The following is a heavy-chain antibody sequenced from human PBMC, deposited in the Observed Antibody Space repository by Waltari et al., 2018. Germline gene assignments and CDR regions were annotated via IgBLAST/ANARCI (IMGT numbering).Heavy chain of an antibody. CDR3: ARQGASYDFWSGYSGYFDY. CDR1: GGSISSSSYY. CDR2: IYYSGST. J-gene: IGHJ4*02. V-gene: IGHV4-39*01. D-gene: IGHD3-3*01. Sequence: QLQLQESGPGLVKPSETLSLTCTVSGGSISSSSYYWGWIRQPPGTGLEWIGRIYYSGSTYYNPSLKSRVTISVDTSKNQFSLKLSSVTAADTAVYYCARQGASYDFWSGYSGYFDYWGQGTLVTVSS.